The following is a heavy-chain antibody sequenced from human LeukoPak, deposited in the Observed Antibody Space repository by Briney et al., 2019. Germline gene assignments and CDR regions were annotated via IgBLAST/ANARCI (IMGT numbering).Heavy chain of an antibody. CDR1: GFTFSVSA. J-gene: IGHJ4*02. D-gene: IGHD3-10*01. CDR3: AKDFLRNMVLGFDY. Sequence: AGGSLRLSCAASGFTFSVSAMHWVRQAPGKGLEWVSTITGSGGNTYYADSVKGRFTISRDNSKNTLYLQMNSLRAEDTAVFYCAKDFLRNMVLGFDYWGQGTLVTVSS. V-gene: IGHV3-23*01. CDR2: ITGSGGNT.